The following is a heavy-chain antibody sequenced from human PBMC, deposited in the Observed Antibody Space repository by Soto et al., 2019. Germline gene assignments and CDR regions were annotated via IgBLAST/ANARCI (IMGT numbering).Heavy chain of an antibody. J-gene: IGHJ4*02. Sequence: GGSLRLSCAASGFTFSSYGMHWVRQAPGKGLEWVAVIWYDGNRKYYGDSVRGRFTISRDNSRNTLYLEMNTLRAEDTAVYYCVVDTTGLLGYWGQGTLVTVSS. V-gene: IGHV3-33*03. CDR2: IWYDGNRK. D-gene: IGHD3-22*01. CDR1: GFTFSSYG. CDR3: VVDTTGLLGY.